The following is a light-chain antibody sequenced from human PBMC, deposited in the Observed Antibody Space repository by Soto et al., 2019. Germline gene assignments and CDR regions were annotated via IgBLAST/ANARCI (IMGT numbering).Light chain of an antibody. V-gene: IGKV3-20*01. CDR2: GAS. Sequence: EIVMTQSPGTLSLSPGERATLSCRASQSVSGSYLAWYKQKPGQAPRLLIYGASSRATGIPDRFSGSGSGTDFTLTITRLETEEFAVYYCHQYGISPITFGQGTRLEIK. CDR3: HQYGISPIT. CDR1: QSVSGSY. J-gene: IGKJ5*01.